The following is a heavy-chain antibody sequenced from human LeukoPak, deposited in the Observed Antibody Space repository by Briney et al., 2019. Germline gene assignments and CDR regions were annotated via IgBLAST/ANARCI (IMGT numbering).Heavy chain of an antibody. CDR1: GFTFDDYA. Sequence: PGRSLRLSCAASGFTFDDYAMHWVRQAPGKGLEWVSGISWNSGSIGYADSVKGRFTISRDNAKNSLYLQMNSLRAEDTAVYYCARDCSSTSCYSSGIDYWGQGTLVTVSS. CDR2: ISWNSGSI. D-gene: IGHD2-2*01. J-gene: IGHJ4*02. CDR3: ARDCSSTSCYSSGIDY. V-gene: IGHV3-9*01.